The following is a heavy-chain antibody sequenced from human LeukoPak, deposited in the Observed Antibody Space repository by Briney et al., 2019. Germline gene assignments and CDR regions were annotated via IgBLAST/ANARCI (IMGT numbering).Heavy chain of an antibody. CDR2: IYSGGST. CDR3: AKEEGGYGMDV. V-gene: IGHV3-66*01. D-gene: IGHD3-16*01. J-gene: IGHJ6*02. Sequence: PGGSLRLPCAASGFTVMNNYMSWVRQAPAKGLEWVSVIYSGGSTYYADSVKGRFTIPRDNSKNTVFLQMNSLRAEDTAMYYCAKEEGGYGMDVWGQGTTVTVSS. CDR1: GFTVMNNY.